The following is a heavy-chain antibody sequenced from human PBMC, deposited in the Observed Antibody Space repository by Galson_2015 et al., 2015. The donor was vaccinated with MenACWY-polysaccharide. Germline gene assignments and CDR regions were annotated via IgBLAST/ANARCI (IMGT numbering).Heavy chain of an antibody. CDR3: AAWRRTYYFDY. Sequence: SLRLSCAASGFTFRNYGMYWVRQAPGKGLEWVTVISYDGSDKYYADSVRGRFTISRDNSKNTLYLQMNSLRAEDTAVYYCAAWRRTYYFDYWEPGNPGHRLL. CDR1: GFTFRNYG. J-gene: IGHJ4*02. V-gene: IGHV3-30*03. CDR2: ISYDGSDK. D-gene: IGHD1-1*01.